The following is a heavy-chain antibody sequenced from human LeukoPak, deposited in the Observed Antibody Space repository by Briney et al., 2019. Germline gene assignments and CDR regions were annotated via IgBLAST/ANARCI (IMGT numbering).Heavy chain of an antibody. J-gene: IGHJ4*02. CDR3: ARAIHPYSSGWYRPFDY. V-gene: IGHV1-69*01. CDR1: GGTFSSYA. D-gene: IGHD6-19*01. CDR2: IIPIFGTA. Sequence: SVKVSCKASGGTFSSYAISWVRQAPGQGLEWMGGIIPIFGTANYAQKFQGRVTITADESTSTAYMELSSLRSEDTAVYYCARAIHPYSSGWYRPFDYWGQGTLVTVSS.